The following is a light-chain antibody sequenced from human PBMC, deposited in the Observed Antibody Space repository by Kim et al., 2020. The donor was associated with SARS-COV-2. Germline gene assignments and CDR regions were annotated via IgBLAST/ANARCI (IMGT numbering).Light chain of an antibody. CDR3: QQYSSYSRT. CDR2: KAS. Sequence: DIQMTQSPSTLSASVGDRVTITCRASQSVSTWLAWYQQRPGKAPNLLIYKASTLETGVPSRFSGSGSGTEFTLTISCLQPDDFATYYCQQYSSYSRTFGQGTKVEIK. J-gene: IGKJ1*01. V-gene: IGKV1-5*03. CDR1: QSVSTW.